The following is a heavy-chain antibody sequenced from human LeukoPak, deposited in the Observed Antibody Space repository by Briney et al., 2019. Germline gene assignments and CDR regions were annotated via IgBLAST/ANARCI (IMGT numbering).Heavy chain of an antibody. CDR1: GYTFTSYG. CDR3: ARVPSYQVPRGPHYNWFHP. D-gene: IGHD2-2*01. Sequence: ASVKVSCKASGYTFTSYGIRWVRQAPGQGLEWMGWISAYNGNTNYAQKLQGRVTMTTDTSTSTAFMELRSLRSDDTAVYYCARVPSYQVPRGPHYNWFHPWGQGTLVTVSS. V-gene: IGHV1-18*01. J-gene: IGHJ5*02. CDR2: ISAYNGNT.